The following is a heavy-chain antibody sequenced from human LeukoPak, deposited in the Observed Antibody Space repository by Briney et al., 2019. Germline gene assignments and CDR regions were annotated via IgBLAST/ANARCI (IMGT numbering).Heavy chain of an antibody. CDR2: IYSGGST. D-gene: IGHD6-19*01. Sequence: GGSLRLSCAASGFTFSNYMSWVRQAPGKGLEWVSVIYSGGSTYYADSVKGRFTISRDNSKNTLYLQMNSLRAEDTAVYYCASPGIAVAGPQANYYYYGMDVWGQGTTVTVSS. J-gene: IGHJ6*02. V-gene: IGHV3-66*01. CDR1: GFTFSNY. CDR3: ASPGIAVAGPQANYYYYGMDV.